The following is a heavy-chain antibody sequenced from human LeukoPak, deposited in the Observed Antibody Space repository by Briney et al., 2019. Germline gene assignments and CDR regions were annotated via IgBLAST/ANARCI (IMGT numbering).Heavy chain of an antibody. CDR1: GGSISSSSYY. V-gene: IGHV4-39*07. CDR3: ARDPEWELLGIDY. Sequence: SETLSLTCTVSGGSISSSSYYWGWIRQPPGKGLEWIGSIYYSGSTYCNPSLKSRVTISVDTSKNQFSLKLSSVTAADTAVYYCARDPEWELLGIDYWGQGTLVTVSS. CDR2: IYYSGST. J-gene: IGHJ4*02. D-gene: IGHD1-26*01.